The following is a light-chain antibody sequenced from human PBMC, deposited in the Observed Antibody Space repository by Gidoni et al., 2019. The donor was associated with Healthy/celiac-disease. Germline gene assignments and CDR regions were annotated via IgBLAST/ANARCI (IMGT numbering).Light chain of an antibody. V-gene: IGKV3-20*01. Sequence: EIVLTQSPGTLSLSPGERATLSCRASQSVSSSYLAWYQQKPGQAPRLLIYGASSRATGIPDRFSGSGSGTDFTLTISRLEPEDFAVYYCQQYGTGRTFGGGTKVEIK. CDR3: QQYGTGRT. J-gene: IGKJ4*01. CDR1: QSVSSSY. CDR2: GAS.